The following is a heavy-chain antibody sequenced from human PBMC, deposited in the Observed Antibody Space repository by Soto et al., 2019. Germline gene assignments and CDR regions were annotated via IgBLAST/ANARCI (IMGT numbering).Heavy chain of an antibody. D-gene: IGHD5-12*01. J-gene: IGHJ4*02. V-gene: IGHV3-74*01. CDR2: INGDGSST. CDR3: ARAPWPHTFDY. CDR1: GFTFSNYW. Sequence: EVQLVESGGGLVQPGGSLRLSCAASGFTFSNYWMHWVRLAPGKGLDWVSRINGDGSSTSYADSVKGRFTISRDSSTNTLHLQMNSLRVEDTALYYCARAPWPHTFDYWGQGTLVTVSS.